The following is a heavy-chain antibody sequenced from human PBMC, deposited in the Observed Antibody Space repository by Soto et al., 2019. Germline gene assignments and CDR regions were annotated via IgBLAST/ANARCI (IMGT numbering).Heavy chain of an antibody. J-gene: IGHJ4*02. D-gene: IGHD3-10*01. CDR3: ARVYMVRGTIIRYFDY. Sequence: QVQLQESGPGLVKPSGTLSLTCAVSGGSISSSNWWSWVRQPPGKGLEWIGKIYHSGSTNYNPSLRSRVSISVDKSKNQFSLKLSSVTAADTAVYYCARVYMVRGTIIRYFDYWGQGTLVTVSS. CDR2: IYHSGST. CDR1: GGSISSSNW. V-gene: IGHV4-4*02.